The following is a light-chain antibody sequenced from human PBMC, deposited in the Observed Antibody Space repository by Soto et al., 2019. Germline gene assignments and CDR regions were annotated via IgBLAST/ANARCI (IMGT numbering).Light chain of an antibody. V-gene: IGKV3-15*01. Sequence: EIVLTQSPGTLSLSPWGRATLCCRSSQSVSSSYLAWYQQKPGQAPRLLIYGASTRATGIPARFSGSGSGTEFTLTISSLQSEDFAVYYCQQYNNWPPSWTFGQGTKVDIK. CDR1: QSVSSSY. CDR2: GAS. J-gene: IGKJ1*01. CDR3: QQYNNWPPSWT.